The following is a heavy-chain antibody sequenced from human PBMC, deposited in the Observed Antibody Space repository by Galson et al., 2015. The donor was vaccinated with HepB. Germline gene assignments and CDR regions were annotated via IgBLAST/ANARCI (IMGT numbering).Heavy chain of an antibody. Sequence: LRLSCAASGFTFSNYSMNWVRQAPGKGLEWVSYISSSNSTIYYADSVKGRFTISRDNAKNSLYLQMNSLRAEDTAVYYCASPWRGYWGQGTLVTVSS. J-gene: IGHJ4*02. CDR2: ISSSNSTI. CDR3: ASPWRGY. V-gene: IGHV3-48*01. D-gene: IGHD3-3*01. CDR1: GFTFSNYS.